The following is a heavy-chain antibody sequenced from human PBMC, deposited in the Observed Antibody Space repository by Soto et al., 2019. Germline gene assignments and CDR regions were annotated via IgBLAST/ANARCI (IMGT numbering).Heavy chain of an antibody. CDR3: AKDAVVVVAATLNWFDP. CDR1: RFTFSSYG. J-gene: IGHJ5*02. CDR2: ISYDGSNK. V-gene: IGHV3-30*18. D-gene: IGHD2-15*01. Sequence: QVQLVESGGGGVQPGRSLRLSCAASRFTFSSYGMHWVRQAPGKGLEWVAVISYDGSNKYYADSVKGRFTISRDNSKNTLYLQMNSLRPEDTAVYYCAKDAVVVVAATLNWFDPWGQGTLVTVSS.